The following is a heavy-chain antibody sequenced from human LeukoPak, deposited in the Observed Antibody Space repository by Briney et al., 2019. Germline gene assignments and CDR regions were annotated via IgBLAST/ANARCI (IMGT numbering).Heavy chain of an antibody. J-gene: IGHJ6*03. CDR1: GFAFSCYS. CDR2: ISSSSSYI. CDR3: AREGGSPPGYYCYYMDV. Sequence: GGSLRLSCADSGFAFSCYSLNWVRQAPGKRLEWVSSISSSSSYIYYADSVKGRFTFSRDNAKNSLYLELNSLRAHDTAVYYCAREGGSPPGYYCYYMDVWGKGTTVTVSS. V-gene: IGHV3-21*01.